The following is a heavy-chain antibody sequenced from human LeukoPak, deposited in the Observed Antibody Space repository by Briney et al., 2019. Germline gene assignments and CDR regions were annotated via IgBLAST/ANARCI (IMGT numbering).Heavy chain of an antibody. D-gene: IGHD6-13*01. V-gene: IGHV3-30*02. CDR3: AKGSGWYQDY. J-gene: IGHJ4*02. CDR1: GFTFSNYG. Sequence: GGSLRLSCAASGFTFSNYGMHWVRQAPGKGLEWVTFILYDGSNENYADSVKGRFTFSRDNSKNTLFLQMNSLRPEDTAVYYCAKGSGWYQDYWGQGTLVTVSS. CDR2: ILYDGSNE.